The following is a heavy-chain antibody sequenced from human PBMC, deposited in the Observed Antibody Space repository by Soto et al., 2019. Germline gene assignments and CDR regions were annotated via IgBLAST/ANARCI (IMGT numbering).Heavy chain of an antibody. Sequence: SEALSHTCTVSAGSVSPYYWRWLREPPGKGLEWIGYIYYRGSTNYNPCLKSRVTMSVDTSKNQFSLRLNSVTAADTAIYFCARDAHTSGWFSLIEYWGQGTLVTVSS. CDR2: IYYRGST. CDR1: AGSVSPYY. D-gene: IGHD6-19*01. V-gene: IGHV4-59*02. CDR3: ARDAHTSGWFSLIEY. J-gene: IGHJ4*02.